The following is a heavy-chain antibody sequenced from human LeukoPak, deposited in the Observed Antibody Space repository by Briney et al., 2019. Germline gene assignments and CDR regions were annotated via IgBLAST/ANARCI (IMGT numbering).Heavy chain of an antibody. D-gene: IGHD3-9*01. CDR3: ARHEAYYDILTGPDY. V-gene: IGHV5-51*01. CDR2: IYPGDSDT. J-gene: IGHJ4*02. CDR1: GYSFTSYW. Sequence: GGSLKISCKGSGYSFTSYWIGWGRQMPGKGLEGMGIIYPGDSDTRYSPSFQGQVTISADKSISTAYLQWSSLKASDTAMYYCARHEAYYDILTGPDYWGQGTLVTVSS.